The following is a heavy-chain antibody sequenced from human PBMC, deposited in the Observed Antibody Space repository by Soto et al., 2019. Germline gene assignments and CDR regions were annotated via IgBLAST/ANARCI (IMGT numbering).Heavy chain of an antibody. Sequence: SVKVSCKSSGYIFKNYAVTWLRQAPGQGLEWMGGIIPVFGTPDYSQKFRGRVTITADESTSTVYMELRSLTSEDTAVYYCARHLYDYVWGSYRHWGQGTLVTVSS. V-gene: IGHV1-69*13. CDR1: GYIFKNYA. J-gene: IGHJ4*02. D-gene: IGHD3-16*02. CDR3: ARHLYDYVWGSYRH. CDR2: IIPVFGTP.